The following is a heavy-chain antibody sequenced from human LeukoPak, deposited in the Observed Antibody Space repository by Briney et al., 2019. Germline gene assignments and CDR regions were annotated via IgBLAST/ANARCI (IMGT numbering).Heavy chain of an antibody. D-gene: IGHD2-2*02. Sequence: HPGRSLRLSCAASGFTFSSYAMSWVRQAPGKGLEWVSAISGSGGSTYYADSVKGRFTISRDNSKNTLYLQMNSPRAEDTAVYYCAKSSRAVLYQNDYWGQGTLVTVSS. CDR3: AKSSRAVLYQNDY. CDR1: GFTFSSYA. CDR2: ISGSGGST. V-gene: IGHV3-23*01. J-gene: IGHJ4*02.